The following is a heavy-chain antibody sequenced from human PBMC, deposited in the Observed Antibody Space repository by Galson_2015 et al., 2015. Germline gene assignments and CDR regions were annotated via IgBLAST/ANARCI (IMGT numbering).Heavy chain of an antibody. CDR3: ARDHGLSDFWDIMCWFDP. D-gene: IGHD3-3*01. V-gene: IGHV1-46*01. CDR1: GYTFTSYY. CDR2: INPSGGST. Sequence: QSGAEVKKPGESLKISCKASGYTFTSYYMHWVRQAPGQGLEWMGIINPSGGSTSYAQKFQGRVTMTRDTSTSTVYMELSSLRSEDTAVYYGARDHGLSDFWDIMCWFDPWGQGTLVTVSS. J-gene: IGHJ5*02.